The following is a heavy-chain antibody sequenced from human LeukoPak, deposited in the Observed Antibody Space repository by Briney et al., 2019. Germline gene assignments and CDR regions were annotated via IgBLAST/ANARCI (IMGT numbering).Heavy chain of an antibody. CDR3: ARGSVTTYWFDP. D-gene: IGHD4-17*01. Sequence: PGGSLRLSCAASGFIFSSYGMHWVRQAPDKGLEWVAFIRYDGSRKYYADSVKGRFTISRDNSKNTLYLQMNSLRSEDTAVYYCARGSVTTYWFDPWGQGTLVTVSS. V-gene: IGHV3-30*02. CDR1: GFIFSSYG. CDR2: IRYDGSRK. J-gene: IGHJ5*02.